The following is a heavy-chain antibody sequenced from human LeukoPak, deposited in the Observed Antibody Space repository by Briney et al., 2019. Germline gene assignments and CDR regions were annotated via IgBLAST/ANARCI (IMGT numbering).Heavy chain of an antibody. J-gene: IGHJ4*02. CDR2: IRSDGSTR. CDR1: GFTFSSYG. V-gene: IGHV3-30*02. Sequence: GGSLRLSCAASGFTFSSYGMHWVRQAPGKGLEWVAFIRSDGSTRTYADSVKGRVTISRDNSKNTMHLQMSGLRPEDTAVYYCAKDLPAAYFDCWGQGTLVTVSS. D-gene: IGHD2-2*01. CDR3: AKDLPAAYFDC.